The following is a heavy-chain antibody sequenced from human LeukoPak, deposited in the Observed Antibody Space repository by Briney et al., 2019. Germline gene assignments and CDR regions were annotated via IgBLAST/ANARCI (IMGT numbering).Heavy chain of an antibody. CDR1: GFTFSSYA. CDR3: ARTTGTAEYFQH. D-gene: IGHD1-1*01. V-gene: IGHV3-23*01. CDR2: ISGSGGST. Sequence: PGGSLRLSCAASGFTFSSYAMSWVRQAPGKGLEWVSAISGSGGSTYYADSVKGRFTISRDNAKNSLYLQMNSLRAEDTAVYYCARTTGTAEYFQHWGQGTLVTVSS. J-gene: IGHJ1*01.